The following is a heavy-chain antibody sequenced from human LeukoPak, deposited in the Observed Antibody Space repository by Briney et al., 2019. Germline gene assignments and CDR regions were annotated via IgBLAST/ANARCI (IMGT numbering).Heavy chain of an antibody. CDR2: ISSSGSTI. Sequence: GGSLRLSCAASGFTFSDYYMSWIRQAPGKGLEWVSYISSSGSTIYYADSVKGRFTISRDNAKNSLYLQMNSLRAEDTALYYCAKDIREGYSSSWYPGEWGQGTLVTVSS. D-gene: IGHD6-13*01. J-gene: IGHJ4*02. CDR3: AKDIREGYSSSWYPGE. V-gene: IGHV3-11*01. CDR1: GFTFSDYY.